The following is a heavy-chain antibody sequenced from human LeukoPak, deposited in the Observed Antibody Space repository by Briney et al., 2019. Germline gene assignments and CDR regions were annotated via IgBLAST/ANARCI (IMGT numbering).Heavy chain of an antibody. J-gene: IGHJ6*03. CDR1: GYSFTSYW. CDR3: ARVYSYAYGYYYYYYMDV. Sequence: GESLKISCKGSGYSFTSYWIGWVRQMPGKGLEWMGIIYPGDSDTRYSPSFQGQVTISADKSISTAYLQWSSLKASDTAMYYCARVYSYAYGYYYYYYMDVWGKGTTVTVSS. V-gene: IGHV5-51*01. CDR2: IYPGDSDT. D-gene: IGHD5-18*01.